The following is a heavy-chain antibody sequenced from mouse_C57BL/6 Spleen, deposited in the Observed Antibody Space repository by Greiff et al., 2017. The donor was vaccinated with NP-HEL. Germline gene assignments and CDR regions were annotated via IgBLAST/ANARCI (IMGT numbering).Heavy chain of an antibody. CDR1: GYTFTSYW. CDR2: IDPSDSYT. J-gene: IGHJ2*01. D-gene: IGHD3-3*01. V-gene: IGHV1-50*01. Sequence: QVQLQQPGAELVKPGASVKLSCKASGYTFTSYWMQWVKQRPGQGLEWIGEIDPSDSYTNYNQKFKGKATLTVDTSSSTAYMQLSSLTSEDSAVYYCARCRDLGQWYFDYWGQGTTLTVSS. CDR3: ARCRDLGQWYFDY.